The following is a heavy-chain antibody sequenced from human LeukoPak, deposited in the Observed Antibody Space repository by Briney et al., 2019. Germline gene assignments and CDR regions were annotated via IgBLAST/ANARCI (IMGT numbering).Heavy chain of an antibody. D-gene: IGHD4/OR15-4a*01. Sequence: GGSLRLSCAASGFTFSDYYMSWIAQAPGKGLEWVSYISSSSSYTNYAASVKGRFTIPRDNDKNSLYVQMNSLRAEDTAEYYCAREMGQYGGYSDYWGQGTLVTVSS. CDR2: ISSSSSYT. CDR3: AREMGQYGGYSDY. CDR1: GFTFSDYY. V-gene: IGHV3-11*05. J-gene: IGHJ4*02.